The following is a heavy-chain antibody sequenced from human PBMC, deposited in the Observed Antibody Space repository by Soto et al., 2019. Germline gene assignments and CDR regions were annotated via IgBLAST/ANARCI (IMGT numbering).Heavy chain of an antibody. CDR3: ARRPYYRFDP. CDR2: INHSGST. Sequence: YWIGWVRQMPGKGLEWIGEINHSGSTNYNPSLKSRVTISVDTSKNQFSLKLSSVTAADTAVYYCARRPYYRFDPWGQGTLVTVSS. J-gene: IGHJ5*02. D-gene: IGHD3-10*01. V-gene: IGHV4-34*01. CDR1: Y.